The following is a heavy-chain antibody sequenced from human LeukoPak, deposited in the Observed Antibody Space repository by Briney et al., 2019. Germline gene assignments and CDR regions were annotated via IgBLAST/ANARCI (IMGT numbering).Heavy chain of an antibody. J-gene: IGHJ4*02. CDR3: ARDQVSVAGTGIDY. CDR2: ISSGNSI. CDR1: GFTFSDYY. V-gene: IGHV3-11*04. D-gene: IGHD6-13*01. Sequence: GGSLRLSCAASGFTFSDYYMSWIRQAPGKGLEWVSYISSGNSISYADSVKGRFTISRDNAKNSLYLQMNSLRAEDTAVYYCARDQVSVAGTGIDYWGQGTLVTVSS.